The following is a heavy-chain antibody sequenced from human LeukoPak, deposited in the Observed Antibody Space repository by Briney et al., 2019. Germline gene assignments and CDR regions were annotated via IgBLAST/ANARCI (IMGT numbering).Heavy chain of an antibody. V-gene: IGHV3-74*01. D-gene: IGHD2-21*02. CDR1: GFTFSTYW. CDR2: ISSDASIT. Sequence: GGSLRLSCAASGFTFSTYWMHWVRQDPGKGRVWVSRISSDASITSYADPVKGRFTISRDNAKNTLYLQMNSLRAEDTALYYCARDASPYCGGDCLGALGYFDYWGQGTLVTVSS. CDR3: ARDASPYCGGDCLGALGYFDY. J-gene: IGHJ4*02.